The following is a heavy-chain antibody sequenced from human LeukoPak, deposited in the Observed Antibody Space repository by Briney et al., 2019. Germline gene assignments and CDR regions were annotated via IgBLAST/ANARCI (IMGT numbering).Heavy chain of an antibody. Sequence: ASVKVSCKASGYTFTSYGISWVRQAPGQGLEWMGWISAYNGNTNYAQKLQGRVTMTTDTSTSTAYMELRRLRSDYTAVYYCARGGRGIAAAGTSFDYWGQGTLVSVSS. V-gene: IGHV1-18*01. D-gene: IGHD6-13*01. J-gene: IGHJ4*02. CDR3: ARGGRGIAAAGTSFDY. CDR1: GYTFTSYG. CDR2: ISAYNGNT.